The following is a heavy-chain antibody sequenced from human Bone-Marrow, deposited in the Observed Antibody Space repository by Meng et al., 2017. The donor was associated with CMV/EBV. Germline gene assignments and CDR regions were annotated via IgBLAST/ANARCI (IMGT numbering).Heavy chain of an antibody. D-gene: IGHD2-15*01. J-gene: IGHJ5*02. Sequence: QVQLVQSGAEVKKPGASVKVACAASGYTFTGYYMHWVRQAPGQGLEWMGWNNPNSGGTNYAQKFQGRVTMTRDTSISTAYMELSRLRSDDTAVYYCARGRDCSGGSCYSGWFDPWGQGTLGTVSS. CDR1: GYTFTGYY. CDR2: NNPNSGGT. CDR3: ARGRDCSGGSCYSGWFDP. V-gene: IGHV1-2*02.